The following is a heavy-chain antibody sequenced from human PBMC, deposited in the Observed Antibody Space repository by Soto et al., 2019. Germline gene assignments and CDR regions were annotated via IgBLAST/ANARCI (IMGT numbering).Heavy chain of an antibody. V-gene: IGHV1-69*13. D-gene: IGHD4-17*01. CDR3: ASDTPQGDYVRGWFDP. Sequence: SVKVSCKASGGTFSSYAISWVRQAPGQGLEWMGGIIPIFGTANYAQKFQGRVTITADESTSTAYMELSSLRSEDTAVYYCASDTPQGDYVRGWFDPWGQGTLVTVSS. J-gene: IGHJ5*02. CDR2: IIPIFGTA. CDR1: GGTFSSYA.